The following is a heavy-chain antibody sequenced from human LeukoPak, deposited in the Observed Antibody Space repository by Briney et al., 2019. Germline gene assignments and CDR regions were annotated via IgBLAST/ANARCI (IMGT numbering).Heavy chain of an antibody. CDR2: INQSGNT. D-gene: IGHD3-16*01. CDR1: GGSFSGYY. Sequence: SETLSLTCAIYGGSFSGYYWSWIRQPPGKGLEWIGEINQSGNTNYNPSLKSRVTISVDPCKTQLSLKLSSVTAAATPVYYCARGRLPYPTYYYYYLEVWGKGATVTVSS. CDR3: ARGRLPYPTYYYYYLEV. V-gene: IGHV4-34*01. J-gene: IGHJ6*03.